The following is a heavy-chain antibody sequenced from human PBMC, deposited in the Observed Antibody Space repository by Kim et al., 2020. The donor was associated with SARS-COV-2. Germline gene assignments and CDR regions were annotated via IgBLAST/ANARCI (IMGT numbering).Heavy chain of an antibody. J-gene: IGHJ6*02. CDR3: AKWTRGLGAGRNTYYYYGMDV. V-gene: IGHV4-59*13. CDR2: IYNSGNT. Sequence: SETLSLTCTVSGGSISNYYWSWIRQPPGKGLEWIGYIYNSGNTNYNPSLKSRVTISVDTSKNQFSLKLSSVTAADTALYYCAKWTRGLGAGRNTYYYYGMDVWGQGTTVTVSS. D-gene: IGHD1-26*01. CDR1: GGSISNYY.